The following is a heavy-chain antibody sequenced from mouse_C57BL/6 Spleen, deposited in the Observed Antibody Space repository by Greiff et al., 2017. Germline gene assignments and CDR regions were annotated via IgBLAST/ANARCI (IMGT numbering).Heavy chain of an antibody. D-gene: IGHD3-3*01. CDR1: GYTFTDYN. J-gene: IGHJ1*03. CDR2: INPNNGGT. Sequence: VQLKESGPELVKPGASVQMSCKASGYTFTDYNMHWVKQSHGTSLEWIGYINPNNGGTNSNQTFTGKATLTVNKSSSTAYMELRSLTSEDAAVYYCAIGRPFDVWGTGTTVTVSS. CDR3: AIGRPFDV. V-gene: IGHV1-22*01.